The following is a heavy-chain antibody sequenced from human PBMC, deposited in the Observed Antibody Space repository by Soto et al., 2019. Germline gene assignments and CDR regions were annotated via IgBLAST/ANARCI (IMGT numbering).Heavy chain of an antibody. J-gene: IGHJ4*02. CDR3: AKQKSGITMIVAFDY. V-gene: IGHV3-9*01. CDR2: ISWNSGSI. D-gene: IGHD3-22*01. Sequence: PVGSLRLSCAASGFTFDDYAMHWVRQAPGKGLEWVSGISWNSGSIGYADSVKGRFTISRDNAKNSLYLQMNSLRAEDTALYYCAKQKSGITMIVAFDYWGQGTLVTVSS. CDR1: GFTFDDYA.